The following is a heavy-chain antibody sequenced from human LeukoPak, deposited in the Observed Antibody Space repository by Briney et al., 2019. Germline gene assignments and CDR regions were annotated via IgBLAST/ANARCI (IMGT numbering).Heavy chain of an antibody. D-gene: IGHD5-24*01. J-gene: IGHJ3*02. CDR2: IYYSGST. V-gene: IGHV4-31*03. Sequence: SQTLSLTCTVSGGSISSGGYYWSCVRQHPGKGLEWIGYIYYSGSTYHNPSLKSRVTISVDTSKNQFSLKLSSVTAADTAVYYCARESRDGYNDAFDIWGQGTMVTVSS. CDR3: ARESRDGYNDAFDI. CDR1: GGSISSGGYY.